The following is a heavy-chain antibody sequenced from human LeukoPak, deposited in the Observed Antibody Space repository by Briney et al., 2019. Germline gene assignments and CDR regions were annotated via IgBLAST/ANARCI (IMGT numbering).Heavy chain of an antibody. V-gene: IGHV3-30*18. CDR2: ISYDGSNK. J-gene: IGHJ6*02. Sequence: PGGSLRLSCAASGFTFSSYGMHWVRQAPGKGLEWVAVISYDGSNKYYADSVKGRFTISRDNSKNTLYLQMNSLRAEDTAVYYCAKDRTPTGDGGSYYYYGMDVWGQGTTVTVSS. D-gene: IGHD7-27*01. CDR3: AKDRTPTGDGGSYYYYGMDV. CDR1: GFTFSSYG.